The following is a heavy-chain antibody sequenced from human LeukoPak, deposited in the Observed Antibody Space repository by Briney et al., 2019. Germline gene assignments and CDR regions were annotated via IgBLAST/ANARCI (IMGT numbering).Heavy chain of an antibody. V-gene: IGHV3-21*01. CDR3: ARDEAAVAGTSVWGY. D-gene: IGHD6-19*01. J-gene: IGHJ4*02. CDR1: GFTFSSYS. CDR2: ISSSSSYI. Sequence: PGGSLRLSCAASGFTFSSYSMNWVRQAPGKGLEWGSSISSSSSYIYYADSVKGRFTISRDNAKNSLYLQMNSLRAEDTAVYYCARDEAAVAGTSVWGYWGQGTLVTVSS.